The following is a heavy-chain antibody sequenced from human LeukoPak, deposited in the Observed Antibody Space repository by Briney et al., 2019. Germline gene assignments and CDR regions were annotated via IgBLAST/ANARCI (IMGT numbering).Heavy chain of an antibody. CDR1: GYTFTSYY. CDR2: INPSGGST. J-gene: IGHJ4*02. CDR3: ARIGYCSGGSCYSEFDY. D-gene: IGHD2-15*01. Sequence: ASVKVSCKASGYTFTSYYMHWVRQAPGQGLEWMGIINPSGGSTSYAQKFQGRVTITRNTSISTAYMELSSLRSEDTAVYYCARIGYCSGGSCYSEFDYWGQGTLVTVSS. V-gene: IGHV1-46*01.